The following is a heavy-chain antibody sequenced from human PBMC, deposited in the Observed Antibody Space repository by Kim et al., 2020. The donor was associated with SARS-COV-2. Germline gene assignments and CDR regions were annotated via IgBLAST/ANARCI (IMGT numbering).Heavy chain of an antibody. Sequence: SETLSLTCTVSGGPISSSSYYWGWIRQPPGKGLEWIGSIYYSGSTYYNPSLKSRVTISVDTSKNQFSLKLSSVTAADTAVYYCARHGVRAAVPRGAFDYWGQGTLVTVSS. V-gene: IGHV4-39*01. CDR1: GGPISSSSYY. CDR2: IYYSGST. CDR3: ARHGVRAAVPRGAFDY. D-gene: IGHD6-13*01. J-gene: IGHJ4*02.